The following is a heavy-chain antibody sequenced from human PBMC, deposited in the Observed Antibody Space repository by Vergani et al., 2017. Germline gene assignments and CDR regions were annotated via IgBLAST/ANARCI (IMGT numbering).Heavy chain of an antibody. J-gene: IGHJ6*02. Sequence: EVQLVESGGGLVQPGGSLRLSCAASGFTFSSYWMHWVRQAPGKGLVWVSRINSDGSSTSYADSVKGRFTISRVNAKNTLYLQMNSLRAEDTAVYYCARDSEYYYDSSGYYPQVHYYYYGMDVWGQGTTVTVSS. CDR2: INSDGSST. D-gene: IGHD3-22*01. CDR1: GFTFSSYW. CDR3: ARDSEYYYDSSGYYPQVHYYYYGMDV. V-gene: IGHV3-74*01.